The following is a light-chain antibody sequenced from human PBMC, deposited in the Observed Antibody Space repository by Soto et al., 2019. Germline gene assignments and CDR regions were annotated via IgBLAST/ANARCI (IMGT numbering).Light chain of an antibody. CDR3: QSYDATNQV. J-gene: IGLJ3*02. CDR1: SGSIASNY. CDR2: EDN. Sequence: NFMLTQPHSVSDSPGKTVIISCTRSSGSIASNYVQWYQQRPGSSPTTVIYEDNQRTSGVPDRFSGSIDSSSNSASLTISGLETEDEADYFCQSYDATNQVFGGGTQLTVL. V-gene: IGLV6-57*01.